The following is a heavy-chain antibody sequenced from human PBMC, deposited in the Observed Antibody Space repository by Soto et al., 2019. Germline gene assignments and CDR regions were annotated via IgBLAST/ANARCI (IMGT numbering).Heavy chain of an antibody. CDR2: ISPWKGNT. J-gene: IGHJ4*02. Sequence: GSSVKVSCKASGYNFMPYGVNWVRQAPGQGLEWMGWISPWKGNTNYAQSFQGRVTMTTDTSTSTTYMELRRLTPDAEAVDYCSRGLEPSVSYYTDYWGRGTLVTVSS. CDR1: GYNFMPYG. D-gene: IGHD3-3*01. CDR3: SRGLEPSVSYYTDY. V-gene: IGHV1-18*04.